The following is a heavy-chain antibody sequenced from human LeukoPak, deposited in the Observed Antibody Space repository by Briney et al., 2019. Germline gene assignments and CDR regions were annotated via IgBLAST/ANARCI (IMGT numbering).Heavy chain of an antibody. CDR3: AREVGATFYFDY. D-gene: IGHD1-26*01. V-gene: IGHV1-2*02. Sequence: ASVKVSCKASGYTFTAYYMHWVRQAPGQGLEWKGWINPNSGGTNYAQKFQGRVTMTRDTSINTAYMELSRLRSDDTAVYYCAREVGATFYFDYWGQGTLVTVSS. J-gene: IGHJ4*02. CDR2: INPNSGGT. CDR1: GYTFTAYY.